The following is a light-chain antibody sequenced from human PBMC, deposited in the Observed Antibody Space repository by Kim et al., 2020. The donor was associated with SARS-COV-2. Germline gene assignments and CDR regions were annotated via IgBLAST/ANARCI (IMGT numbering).Light chain of an antibody. CDR1: KLGDKY. CDR3: QAWDSNTPPVL. V-gene: IGLV3-1*01. J-gene: IGLJ2*01. CDR2: QDT. Sequence: SYELTQPPSVSVSPGQTASITCSGDKLGDKYACWYQQKPGQSPVLVIYQDTKRPSGIPERFSGSNSGNTATLTISGTQAMDEADYYCQAWDSNTPPVLFG.